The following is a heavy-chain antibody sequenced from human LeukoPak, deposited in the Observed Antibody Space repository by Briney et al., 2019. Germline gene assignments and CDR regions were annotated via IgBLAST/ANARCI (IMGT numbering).Heavy chain of an antibody. J-gene: IGHJ4*02. D-gene: IGHD1-7*01. Sequence: GGSLRLSCAASGFPFSGYAMYWVCQAPGKGLEFVSGIHGNGGNTLYANSVKGRFTISRDNSKNTLYLQMGSLRGEDMAVYYCARAQTGATSYYFDDWGQGTLVTVSS. CDR3: ARAQTGATSYYFDD. CDR2: IHGNGGNT. V-gene: IGHV3-64*01. CDR1: GFPFSGYA.